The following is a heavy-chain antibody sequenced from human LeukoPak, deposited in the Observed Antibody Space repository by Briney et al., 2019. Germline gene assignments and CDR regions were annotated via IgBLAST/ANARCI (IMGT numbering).Heavy chain of an antibody. CDR3: VNSPYLYGSGAYIDY. CDR2: ISSNGGST. V-gene: IGHV3-64D*06. J-gene: IGHJ4*02. CDR1: GFTFSIYA. Sequence: PGGSLRLSCSASGFTFSIYAMHWVRQAPGKGLEYVSAISSNGGSTYYADSVKGRFTISRDNSKNTLYLQMSSLRAEDTAVYYCVNSPYLYGSGAYIDYWGQGTLVIVSS. D-gene: IGHD3-10*01.